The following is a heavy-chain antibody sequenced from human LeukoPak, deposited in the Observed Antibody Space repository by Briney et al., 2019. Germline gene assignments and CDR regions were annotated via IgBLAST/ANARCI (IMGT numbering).Heavy chain of an antibody. Sequence: GGSLRLSCAASGFTFSSYSMNWVRQAPGKGLEWVSSISSSSSYIYYADSVKGRFTISRDSAKNSLYLQMNSLRAEDTAVYYCARDRVLEWLLSGSKYGMDVWGQGTTVTVPS. J-gene: IGHJ6*02. D-gene: IGHD3-3*01. CDR3: ARDRVLEWLLSGSKYGMDV. CDR2: ISSSSSYI. CDR1: GFTFSSYS. V-gene: IGHV3-21*01.